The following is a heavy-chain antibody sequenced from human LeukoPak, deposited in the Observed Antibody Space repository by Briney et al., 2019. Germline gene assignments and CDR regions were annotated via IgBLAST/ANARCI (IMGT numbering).Heavy chain of an antibody. CDR2: IYNSGTT. V-gene: IGHV4-39*01. CDR1: GDSISSTSYY. Sequence: SETLSLTCTVSGDSISSTSYYWDWIRQPPGKVLEWIGSIYNSGTTHYNPSLKSRVTISVDTSKHQFSLKVSSVTVEDTAVYYCASRVYGLGSFNYWGQGTLVTVSS. CDR3: ASRVYGLGSFNY. D-gene: IGHD3-10*01. J-gene: IGHJ4*01.